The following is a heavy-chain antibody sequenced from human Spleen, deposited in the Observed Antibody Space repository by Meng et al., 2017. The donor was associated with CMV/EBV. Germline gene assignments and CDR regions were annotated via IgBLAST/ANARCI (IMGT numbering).Heavy chain of an antibody. CDR3: TTGGPIVVVVAATNFDY. J-gene: IGHJ4*02. CDR2: IRSKAYGETI. D-gene: IGHD2-15*01. Sequence: GGSLRLSCTTSGFTFGDYVMTWVRQAPGKGLEWVGFIRSKAYGETIEYAASVKGRFTISRDDSKNTLYLQMNSLKTEDTAVYYCTTGGPIVVVVAATNFDYWGQGTLVTVSS. V-gene: IGHV3-49*04. CDR1: GFTFGDYV.